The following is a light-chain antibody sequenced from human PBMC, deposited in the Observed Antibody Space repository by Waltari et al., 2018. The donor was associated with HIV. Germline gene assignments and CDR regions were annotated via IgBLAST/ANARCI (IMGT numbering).Light chain of an antibody. CDR1: QTVHTTF. CDR3: QQYSTSPGT. V-gene: IGKV3-20*01. Sequence: VLTQSPGTLSLSPGESATLSCAASQTVHTTFFAWYQQKPGQAPRLLIYGTSTRATGIPDRFSGSGSGTDFTLTITRLEPEDFAVYYCQQYSTSPGTFGQGTIVEFK. J-gene: IGKJ1*01. CDR2: GTS.